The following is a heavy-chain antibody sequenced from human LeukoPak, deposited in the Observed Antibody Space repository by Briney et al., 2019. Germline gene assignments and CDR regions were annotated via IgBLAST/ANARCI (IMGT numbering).Heavy chain of an antibody. D-gene: IGHD2-21*02. CDR3: ARGAYCGSDCSSPFDN. V-gene: IGHV1-2*06. Sequence: ASVKVSCKASGNTFIGYYMYWVRQAPGQGLEWMGRINPNSGGTNYAQKFQGRVTMTRDTSISTAYMEVSRLKSDDTAVYFCARGAYCGSDCSSPFDNWGQGTLVTVSS. CDR2: INPNSGGT. CDR1: GNTFIGYY. J-gene: IGHJ4*02.